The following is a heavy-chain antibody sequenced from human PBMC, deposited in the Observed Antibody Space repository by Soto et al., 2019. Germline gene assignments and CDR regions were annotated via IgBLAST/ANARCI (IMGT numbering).Heavy chain of an antibody. V-gene: IGHV3-15*07. CDR1: GFTFTRAL. CDR3: TTATKLNARGQVSGAFDV. J-gene: IGHJ3*01. CDR2: IVSRSDGGAI. D-gene: IGHD6-25*01. Sequence: EVQLVESGGGFVKPGGSLRLSCAASGFTFTRALMNWVRHAPGKGLEWVARIVSRSDGGAIDYAAPVRGRFTISRDDSKTTLYLQMNSLKVEDTGIYFCTTATKLNARGQVSGAFDVWAQGTMVTASS.